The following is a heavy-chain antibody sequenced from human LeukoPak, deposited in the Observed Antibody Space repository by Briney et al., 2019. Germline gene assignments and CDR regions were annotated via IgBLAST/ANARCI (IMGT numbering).Heavy chain of an antibody. CDR2: IYYSGST. V-gene: IGHV4-59*01. CDR1: GGSISSYY. D-gene: IGHD7-27*01. Sequence: SETLSLTCTVSGGSISSYYWSWIRQPPGKGLEWIGYIYYSGSTNYNPSLKSRVTISVDTSKNQFSLKLSSVTAADTAVYYCARYTPLTGYDAFDIRGQGTMVTVSS. J-gene: IGHJ3*02. CDR3: ARYTPLTGYDAFDI.